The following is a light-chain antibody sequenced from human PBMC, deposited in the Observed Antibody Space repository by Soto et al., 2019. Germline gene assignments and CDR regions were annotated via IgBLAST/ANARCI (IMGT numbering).Light chain of an antibody. V-gene: IGKV3-15*01. CDR3: QQFNNWPPWT. CDR2: GAT. Sequence: EIVMTQSPATLSVSPGERATLSCRASQSVSNNLAWYQQKPGQAPRLLIYGATNRATGIPARFSGSGSGTEFTLTISSLQSEDCAVYSCQQFNNWPPWTFGQGTKVAVK. J-gene: IGKJ1*01. CDR1: QSVSNN.